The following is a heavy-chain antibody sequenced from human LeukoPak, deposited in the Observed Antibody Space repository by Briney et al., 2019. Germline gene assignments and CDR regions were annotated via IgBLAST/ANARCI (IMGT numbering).Heavy chain of an antibody. CDR3: AKGVSDYGDYSILNWFDP. CDR1: GFTFSSYA. Sequence: PGGSLRLSCAASGFTFSSYAMSWVRQAPGKGLEWVSAISGSGGSTYYADSVKGRFTISRDNSKNTLYLQMNSLRADDTAVYYCAKGVSDYGDYSILNWFDPWGQGTLVTVSS. CDR2: ISGSGGST. J-gene: IGHJ5*02. V-gene: IGHV3-23*01. D-gene: IGHD4-17*01.